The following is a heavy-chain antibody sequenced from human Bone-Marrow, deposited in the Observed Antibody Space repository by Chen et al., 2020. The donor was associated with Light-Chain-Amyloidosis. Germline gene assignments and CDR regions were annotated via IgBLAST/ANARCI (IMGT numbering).Heavy chain of an antibody. D-gene: IGHD3-10*01. J-gene: IGHJ6*02. Sequence: QVQLVQSGAEVKKPGSSVKVSCKASGGTFSSYAIRWVRQAPGQGLEWMGGIIPIFVTANYAQKFQGRVTITADESTSTAYMELSSLRSEDTAVYYCAIRDYYGSGSYRYYYGMDVWGQGTTVTVSS. V-gene: IGHV1-69*01. CDR2: IIPIFVTA. CDR3: AIRDYYGSGSYRYYYGMDV. CDR1: GGTFSSYA.